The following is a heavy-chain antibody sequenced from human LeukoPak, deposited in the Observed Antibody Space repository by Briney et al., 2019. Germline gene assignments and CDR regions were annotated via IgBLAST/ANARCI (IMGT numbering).Heavy chain of an antibody. CDR3: AKGGRYYDILTGYSPYYFDY. J-gene: IGHJ4*02. D-gene: IGHD3-9*01. CDR1: GFTFSSYA. V-gene: IGHV3-23*01. CDR2: IIGSGGST. Sequence: GGSLRLSCAASGFTFSSYAMSWVRQAPGKGLEWVSAIIGSGGSTYYADSVKGRFTISRDNSKNTLYLQMNSLRAEDTAVYYCAKGGRYYDILTGYSPYYFDYWGQGTLVTVSS.